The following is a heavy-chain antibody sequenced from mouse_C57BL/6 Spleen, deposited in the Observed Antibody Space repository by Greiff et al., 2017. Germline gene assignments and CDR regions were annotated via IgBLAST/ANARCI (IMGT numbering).Heavy chain of an antibody. CDR1: GYTFTSYW. V-gene: IGHV1-7*01. CDR2: INPSSGYT. CDR3: ARLRNDYDEAAYYFDY. J-gene: IGHJ2*01. D-gene: IGHD2-4*01. Sequence: QVQLKQSGAELAKPGASVKLSCKASGYTFTSYWMHWVKQRPGQGLEWIGYINPSSGYTKYNQKFKDKATLTADKSSSTAYMQLSSLTYEDSAVYYCARLRNDYDEAAYYFDYWGQGTTLTVSS.